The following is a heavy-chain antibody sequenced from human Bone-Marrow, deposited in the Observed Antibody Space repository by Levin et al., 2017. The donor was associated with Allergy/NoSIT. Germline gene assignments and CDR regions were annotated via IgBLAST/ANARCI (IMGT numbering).Heavy chain of an antibody. CDR3: ARDRLQLSDYYYYGMDV. Sequence: GGSLRLSCAASGFTVSSNYMSWVRQAPGKGLEWVSVIYSGGSTYYADSVKGRFTISRDNSKNTLYLQMNSLRAEDTAVYYCARDRLQLSDYYYYGMDVWGQGTTVTVSS. V-gene: IGHV3-53*01. CDR2: IYSGGST. D-gene: IGHD5-18*01. CDR1: GFTVSSNY. J-gene: IGHJ6*02.